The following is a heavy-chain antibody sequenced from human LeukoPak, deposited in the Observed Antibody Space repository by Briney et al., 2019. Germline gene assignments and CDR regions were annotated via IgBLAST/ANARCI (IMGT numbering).Heavy chain of an antibody. V-gene: IGHV4-61*02. J-gene: IGHJ3*02. CDR2: IHTSGNT. Sequence: SETLSLTSTVSGGSVSSGNFYWTWIRQPAGNQLEWIGRIHTSGNTNHNPSLWSRVTISTDTSKNQFSLTLNFVTAADTAVYYCARDRGGDSFDIWGQGTTVTVSS. CDR1: GGSVSSGNFY. CDR3: ARDRGGDSFDI. D-gene: IGHD2-21*01.